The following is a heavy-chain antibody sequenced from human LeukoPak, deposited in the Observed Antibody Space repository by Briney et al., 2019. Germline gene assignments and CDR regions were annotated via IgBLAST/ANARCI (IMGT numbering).Heavy chain of an antibody. CDR1: GFSFTDAW. CDR2: FKGKTDGGTT. D-gene: IGHD3-22*01. CDR3: ASPPDYDDSSGFYY. Sequence: GGSLRLSCAASGFSFTDAWMSWVRHAPGKGLEWVGRFKGKTDGGTTDYAAPVKGRFIVSRDDSKNMLYLQMNSLKTEDTAVYYCASPPDYDDSSGFYYWGQGTLVTVSS. V-gene: IGHV3-15*01. J-gene: IGHJ4*02.